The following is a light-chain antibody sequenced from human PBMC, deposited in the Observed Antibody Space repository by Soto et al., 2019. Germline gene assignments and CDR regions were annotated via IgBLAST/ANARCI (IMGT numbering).Light chain of an antibody. CDR2: GAS. V-gene: IGKV3-20*01. J-gene: IGKJ5*01. CDR3: QQYGSSPLVT. CDR1: QSVSSSY. Sequence: EIVLTQSPGTLSLXXXXXATLSCRAXQSVSSSYLAWYQQKPGQAPRLLIYGASSRATGIPDRFSGSGSGTDFTLTISRLEPEDFAVYYCQQYGSSPLVTFGQGTRLEIK.